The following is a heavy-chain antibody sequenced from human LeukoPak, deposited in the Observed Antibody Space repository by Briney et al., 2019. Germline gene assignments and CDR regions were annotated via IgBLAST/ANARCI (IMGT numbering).Heavy chain of an antibody. D-gene: IGHD6-6*01. V-gene: IGHV4-59*11. J-gene: IGHJ4*02. CDR2: IYYSGST. CDR1: GGSISSHY. CDR3: AREGTSSSWDY. Sequence: SETLSLTCTDSGGSISSHYWSWIRQPPGKGLEWIGYIYYSGSTNYNPSLKSRVTISVDTSKNQFSLKLSSVTAADTAVYYCAREGTSSSWDYWGQGTLVTVSS.